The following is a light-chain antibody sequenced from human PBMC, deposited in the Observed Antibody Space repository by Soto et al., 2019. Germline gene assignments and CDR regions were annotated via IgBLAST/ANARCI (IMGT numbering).Light chain of an antibody. Sequence: DIQMTQSPSTLSASVGDRVTITCRASQSISSWLAWYQQKPGKAPKLLIYKASSVESGVPSRFSGGGAGTEFTLTLSSLQPDDFATYYCQQYNSWTFGQGTKVEIK. J-gene: IGKJ1*01. V-gene: IGKV1-5*03. CDR2: KAS. CDR1: QSISSW. CDR3: QQYNSWT.